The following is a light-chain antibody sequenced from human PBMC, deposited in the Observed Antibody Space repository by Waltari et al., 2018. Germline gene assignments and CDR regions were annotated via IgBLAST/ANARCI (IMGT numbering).Light chain of an antibody. CDR3: QQRRTWPLT. J-gene: IGKJ4*01. Sequence: EIVLTQSPATLSLSPGERATLSCRASQSVSYYLAWYQQRPGQAPRLLIYVASSRATGIPARFSGSGSETDFTLTISSLEPEDFAVYYCQQRRTWPLTFGGGTKVEI. V-gene: IGKV3-11*01. CDR1: QSVSYY. CDR2: VAS.